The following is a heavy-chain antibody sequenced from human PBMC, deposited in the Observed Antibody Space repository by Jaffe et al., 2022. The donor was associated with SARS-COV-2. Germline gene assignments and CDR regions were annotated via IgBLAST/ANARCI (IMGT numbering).Heavy chain of an antibody. J-gene: IGHJ5*02. D-gene: IGHD1-20*01. CDR1: GFTFSSYW. CDR3: ARATYNWNEFDP. CDR2: INSDGSST. V-gene: IGHV3-74*01. Sequence: EVQLVESGGGLVQPGGSLRLSCAASGFTFSSYWMHWVRQAPGKGLVWVSRINSDGSSTSYADSVKGRFTISRDNAKNTLYLQMNSLRAEDTAVYYCARATYNWNEFDPWGQGTLVTVSS.